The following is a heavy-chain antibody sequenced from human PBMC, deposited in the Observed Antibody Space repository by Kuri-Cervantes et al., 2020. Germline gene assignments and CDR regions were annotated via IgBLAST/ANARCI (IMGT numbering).Heavy chain of an antibody. Sequence: GESLKISCAASGFTFSSYEMNWVRQAPGKGLEWVSYISSSGSTIYYADSVKGRFTISRDNAKNSLYLQMNSLRAEDTAVYYCARGGGGYCSGGSCYSLDYWGQGTLVTVSS. CDR3: ARGGGGYCSGGSCYSLDY. J-gene: IGHJ4*02. CDR2: ISSSGSTI. CDR1: GFTFSSYE. D-gene: IGHD2-15*01. V-gene: IGHV3-48*03.